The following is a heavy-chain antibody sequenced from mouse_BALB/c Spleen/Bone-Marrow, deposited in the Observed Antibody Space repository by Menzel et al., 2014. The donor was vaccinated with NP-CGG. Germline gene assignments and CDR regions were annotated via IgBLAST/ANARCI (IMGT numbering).Heavy chain of an antibody. V-gene: IGHV1-7*01. J-gene: IGHJ4*01. CDR1: GYTFTRYW. CDR3: ARGDYYGKGGAMDY. CDR2: INPSTGYT. D-gene: IGHD1-1*01. Sequence: QVQLQQSGAELAKLGASVKMSCKASGYTFTRYWIHWVKPGPGQGLEWIGYINPSTGYTEYNQKFKDKATLTADKSSSTAYMQLSSLTSEDSAVYYCARGDYYGKGGAMDYWGQGTSVTVSS.